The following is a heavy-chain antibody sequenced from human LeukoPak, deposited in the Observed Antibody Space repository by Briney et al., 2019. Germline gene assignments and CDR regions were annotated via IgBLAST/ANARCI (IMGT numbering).Heavy chain of an antibody. CDR2: IYYTGST. V-gene: IGHV4-59*08. J-gene: IGHJ4*02. CDR1: GGSVTSYY. Sequence: SETLSLTCTVSGGSVTSYYWSWIRQSPGKGLEWIGYIYYTGSTNSNPSLKSRVTISVDTSRNQFSLKLSSVTAADTAVYYCARRLSRQPYYFDYWGQGTLVTVSS. D-gene: IGHD1-14*01. CDR3: ARRLSRQPYYFDY.